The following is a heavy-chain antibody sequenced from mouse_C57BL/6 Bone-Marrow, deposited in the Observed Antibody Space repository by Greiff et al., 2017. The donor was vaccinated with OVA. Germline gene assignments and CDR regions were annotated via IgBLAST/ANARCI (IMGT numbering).Heavy chain of an antibody. Sequence: EVQRVESGGGLVKPGGSLKLSCAASGFTFSSYAMSWVRQTPEKRLEWVATISDGGSYTYYPDNVKGRFTISRDNAKNNLYLQMSHLKSEDTAMYYCARDRSYGSSYLWYFDVWGTGTTVTVSS. V-gene: IGHV5-4*01. D-gene: IGHD1-1*01. CDR2: ISDGGSYT. J-gene: IGHJ1*03. CDR1: GFTFSSYA. CDR3: ARDRSYGSSYLWYFDV.